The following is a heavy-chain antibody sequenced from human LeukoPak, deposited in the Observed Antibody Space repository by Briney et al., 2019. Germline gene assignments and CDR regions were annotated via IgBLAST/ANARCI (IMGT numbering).Heavy chain of an antibody. D-gene: IGHD1-26*01. Sequence: SVKASCKASGGTFSSYVFSWVRQAPGQGLEWLGGIIPISGTPNYAQKLQGRVTITTDESTSTAYMDLSGLRSGDTAMYYCAIQGVGAPGSFDIWGQGTMVTVSS. J-gene: IGHJ3*02. CDR3: AIQGVGAPGSFDI. CDR2: IIPISGTP. CDR1: GGTFSSYV. V-gene: IGHV1-69*05.